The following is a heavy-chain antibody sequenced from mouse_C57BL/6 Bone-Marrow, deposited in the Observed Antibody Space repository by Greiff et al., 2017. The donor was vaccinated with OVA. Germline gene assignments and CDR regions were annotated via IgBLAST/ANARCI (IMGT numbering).Heavy chain of an antibody. V-gene: IGHV1-63*01. CDR3: ASGGREAKDY. J-gene: IGHJ4*01. CDR2: IYPGGGYT. CDR1: GYTFTNYW. Sequence: VKVVESGAELVRPGTSVKMSCKASGYTFTNYWIGWAQQRPGHGLAWIGDIYPGGGYTNYTEKFKGKATLTADKSSSTAYMQFSSRTSEDAAIYFGASGGREAKDYWGQGTSVTVSA.